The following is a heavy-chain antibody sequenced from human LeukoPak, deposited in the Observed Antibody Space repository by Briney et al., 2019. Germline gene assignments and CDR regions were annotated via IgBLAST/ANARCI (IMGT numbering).Heavy chain of an antibody. J-gene: IGHJ4*02. CDR1: GFTVSTTY. CDR2: IYSGGSI. Sequence: GGSLRLSCAASGFTVSTTYMSWVRQAPGKGLEWVSIIYSGGSIYYADSVKGRFTISRDNSKNTLYLQMNTLRTEDTAVYYCAKAVAASWYYFDYWGQGTLVTVSS. CDR3: AKAVAASWYYFDY. V-gene: IGHV3-53*01. D-gene: IGHD2-15*01.